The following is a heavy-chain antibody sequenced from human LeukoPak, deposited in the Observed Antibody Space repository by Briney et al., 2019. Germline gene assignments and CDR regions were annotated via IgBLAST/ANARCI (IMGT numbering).Heavy chain of an antibody. CDR2: IYSGGVT. V-gene: IGHV3-66*01. D-gene: IGHD3-9*01. J-gene: IGHJ1*01. Sequence: SGGSLRLSCAASGFTVSNNYMSWVRQPPGKGLEWVATIYSGGVTYYADSVQGRFTISRDNSKNTVDLQMNSLRVEDTALYYCARDFPDSLTGHYRQLYFQQWGQGTLVTVSS. CDR3: ARDFPDSLTGHYRQLYFQQ. CDR1: GFTVSNNY.